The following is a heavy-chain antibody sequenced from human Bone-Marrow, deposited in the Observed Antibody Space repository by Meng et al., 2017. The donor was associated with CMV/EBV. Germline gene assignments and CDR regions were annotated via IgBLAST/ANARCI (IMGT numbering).Heavy chain of an antibody. CDR3: ARLGYCNSNSIVVFNEGGD. V-gene: IGHV3-30*04. D-gene: IGHD2-2*01. CDR1: RFTFSTYA. CDR2: ISYDGSNK. J-gene: IGHJ4*02. Sequence: GGSLRLSCAASRFTFSTYAMHWVRQAPGKGLEWVAVISYDGSNKYYANSVKGRFTISRDNSKNTQYLQMLSLRAEDTAVYYCARLGYCNSNSIVVFNEGGDWGQGTLVTVSS.